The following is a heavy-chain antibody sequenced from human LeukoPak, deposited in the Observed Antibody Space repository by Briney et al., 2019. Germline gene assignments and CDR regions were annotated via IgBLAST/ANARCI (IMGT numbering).Heavy chain of an antibody. CDR1: GFTFSSYG. CDR3: AKGMVFWSGYYKEESDY. V-gene: IGHV3-30*18. J-gene: IGHJ4*02. Sequence: GGSLRLSCAASGFTFSSYGMHWVRQAPGKGLEWEAVISYDGSNKYYADSVKGRFTISRDNSKNTLYLQMNSLRAEDTAVYYCAKGMVFWSGYYKEESDYWGQGTLVTVSS. CDR2: ISYDGSNK. D-gene: IGHD3-3*01.